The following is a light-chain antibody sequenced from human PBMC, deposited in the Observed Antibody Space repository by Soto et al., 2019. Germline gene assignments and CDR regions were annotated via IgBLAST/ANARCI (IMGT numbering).Light chain of an antibody. Sequence: QSALTQPASVSGSPGQSITISCTGTSSDVGGYNYVSWYQQHPGKAPKLMIYEVSNRPSGVSNRLSGSKSGNTASLTISGLQAEDEADYYRSSYTSSSTRVFGGGTKLTVL. J-gene: IGLJ3*02. CDR2: EVS. V-gene: IGLV2-14*01. CDR3: SSYTSSSTRV. CDR1: SSDVGGYNY.